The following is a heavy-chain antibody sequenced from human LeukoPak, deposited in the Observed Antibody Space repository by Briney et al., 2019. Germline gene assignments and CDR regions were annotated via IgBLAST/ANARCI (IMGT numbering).Heavy chain of an antibody. Sequence: GASVTVSCTASGYTFTSYGISWVRQAPGQGLEWMGWISAYNGNTNYAQKLQGRVTMTTDTSTSTAYMELRSLRSDDTAVYYCARDSPTQKDIVVVPAATGFDYWGQGTLVTVSS. V-gene: IGHV1-18*01. J-gene: IGHJ4*02. CDR2: ISAYNGNT. D-gene: IGHD2-2*01. CDR1: GYTFTSYG. CDR3: ARDSPTQKDIVVVPAATGFDY.